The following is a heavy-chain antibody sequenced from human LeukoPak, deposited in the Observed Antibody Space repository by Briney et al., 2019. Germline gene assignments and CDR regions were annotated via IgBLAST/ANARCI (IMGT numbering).Heavy chain of an antibody. CDR1: GFTFSSYG. V-gene: IGHV3-30*03. J-gene: IGHJ4*02. D-gene: IGHD4-17*01. CDR3: ARAGRADGDYHYFEY. Sequence: GRSLRLSCAASGFTFSSYGMHWVRQAPGKGLEWVAVISYDGSNKYYADSVKGRFTISRDNSKNTLYLQMNSLRAEDTAVYYCARAGRADGDYHYFEYWGQGTLVTVSS. CDR2: ISYDGSNK.